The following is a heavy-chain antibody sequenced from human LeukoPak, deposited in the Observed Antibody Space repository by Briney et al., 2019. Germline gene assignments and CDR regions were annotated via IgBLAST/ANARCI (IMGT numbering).Heavy chain of an antibody. CDR3: ARAPDCSSTSCYNGYYVMDV. J-gene: IGHJ6*02. Sequence: GGSLRLSCAASGFTFSTYWMHWVRQAPGKGLVWVSRINSDGSSTSHVGSVKGRFTISRDNAKNTLYLQMNSLRAEDTAVYYCARAPDCSSTSCYNGYYVMDVWGQGTTVTVSS. D-gene: IGHD2-2*02. CDR2: INSDGSST. V-gene: IGHV3-74*01. CDR1: GFTFSTYW.